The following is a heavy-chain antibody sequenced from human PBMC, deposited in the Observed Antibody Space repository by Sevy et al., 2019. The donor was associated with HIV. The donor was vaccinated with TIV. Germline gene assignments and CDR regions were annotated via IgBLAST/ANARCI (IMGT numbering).Heavy chain of an antibody. Sequence: GGSLRLSCAASGFTFNTYAMSWVRQAPGKGLEWVSAISGTGGSTYYTDSVKGRFTISRDNSKNTLYLQMNSLRAEHTAVYYCAKCRSSSSTYNFDYWGQGTLVTVSS. CDR1: GFTFNTYA. CDR2: ISGTGGST. V-gene: IGHV3-23*01. J-gene: IGHJ4*02. D-gene: IGHD6-6*01. CDR3: AKCRSSSSTYNFDY.